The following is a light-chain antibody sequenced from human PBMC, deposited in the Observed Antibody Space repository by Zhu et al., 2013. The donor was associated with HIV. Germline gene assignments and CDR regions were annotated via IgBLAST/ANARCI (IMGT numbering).Light chain of an antibody. CDR2: AAS. Sequence: DIQMTQSPPTLSASVGDSVTIACRASQIIASYLNWYQHKPGKPPNLLIYAASTLRTGVPSRFSGSGSGTEFTLTISGVQPEDFAVYYCQQYGSSPYTFGQGTKLEIK. CDR3: QQYGSSPYT. V-gene: IGKV1-39*01. CDR1: QIIASY. J-gene: IGKJ2*01.